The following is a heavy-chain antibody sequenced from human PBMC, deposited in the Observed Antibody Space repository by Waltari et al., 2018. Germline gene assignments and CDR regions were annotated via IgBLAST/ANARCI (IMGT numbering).Heavy chain of an antibody. CDR3: ARAGGYYYYYGMDV. CDR1: GGSISSHY. J-gene: IGHJ6*02. CDR2: IYYSGST. D-gene: IGHD2-15*01. V-gene: IGHV4-59*11. Sequence: QVQLQESGPGLVKPSETLSLTCTVSGGSISSHYWSWIRQPPGKGLEWIGYIYYSGSTNYNPSLKSRVTISVDTSKNQFSLKLSSVTAADTAVYYCARAGGYYYYYGMDVWGQGTTVTVSS.